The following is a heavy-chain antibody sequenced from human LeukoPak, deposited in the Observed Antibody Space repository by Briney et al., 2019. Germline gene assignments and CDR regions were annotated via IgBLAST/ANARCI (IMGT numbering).Heavy chain of an antibody. J-gene: IGHJ4*02. CDR2: INVKSGAT. CDR1: GYTFIDYY. CDR3: ARVGRESSTGWLDY. V-gene: IGHV1-2*06. Sequence: ASVTVSCTASGYTFIDYYFNWVRQAPGQGPEWMGRINVKSGATDYAQKFQGRVTVTRDTSISTAYMELGSLRSDDTAVYYCARVGRESSTGWLDYWGQGTLVTVSS. D-gene: IGHD6-19*01.